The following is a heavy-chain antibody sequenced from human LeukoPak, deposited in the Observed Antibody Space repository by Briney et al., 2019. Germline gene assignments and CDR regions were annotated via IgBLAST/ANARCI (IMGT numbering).Heavy chain of an antibody. CDR1: GYTFTSYD. J-gene: IGHJ5*02. Sequence: ASVKVSCKASGYTFTSYDINWVRQATGQGLEWMGWMNPNSGNTGYAQKFQGRVTMTRNTSISTAYMELSSLRSEDTAVYYCARGYGLLWFGELGSSWFDPWGQGTLVTVSS. D-gene: IGHD3-10*01. CDR3: ARGYGLLWFGELGSSWFDP. V-gene: IGHV1-8*01. CDR2: MNPNSGNT.